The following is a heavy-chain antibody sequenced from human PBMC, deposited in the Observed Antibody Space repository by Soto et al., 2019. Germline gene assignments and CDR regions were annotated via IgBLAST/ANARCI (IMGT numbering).Heavy chain of an antibody. CDR3: VIQRTTVITQAYFAY. Sequence: PSETLSLTCTVSGGSVTNSSYYWGWIRQSPGKGLEWIGSVYYRGRSYSKSSVKSRVTISVDTSKNQFSLNLNSVTASDTAVYFCVIQRTTVITQAYFAYCGPGALVTVSS. J-gene: IGHJ4*02. CDR1: GGSVTNSSYY. V-gene: IGHV4-39*01. D-gene: IGHD4-4*01. CDR2: VYYRGRS.